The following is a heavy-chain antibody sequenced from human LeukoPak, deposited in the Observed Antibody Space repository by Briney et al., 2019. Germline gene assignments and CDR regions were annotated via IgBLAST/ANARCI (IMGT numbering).Heavy chain of an antibody. Sequence: SETLSLTCAVYGGSFSGYYWSWIRQPPGKGLEWIGEINHSGSTNYNPSLKSRVTISVDTSKNQFSLKLSSVTAADTAVYYCARGHSSSTNGTTNNWFDPWGQGTLVTVSS. D-gene: IGHD2-2*01. CDR1: GGSFSGYY. CDR2: INHSGST. V-gene: IGHV4-34*01. J-gene: IGHJ5*02. CDR3: ARGHSSSTNGTTNNWFDP.